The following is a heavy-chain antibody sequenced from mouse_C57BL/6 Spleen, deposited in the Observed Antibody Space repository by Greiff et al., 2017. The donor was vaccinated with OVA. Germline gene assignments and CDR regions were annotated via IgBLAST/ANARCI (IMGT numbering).Heavy chain of an antibody. CDR3: VYDGYYDYAMDY. V-gene: IGHV1-82*01. D-gene: IGHD2-3*01. CDR2: IYPGDGDP. CDR1: GYAFSSSW. J-gene: IGHJ4*01. Sequence: QVQLQQSGPELVKPGASVKISCKASGYAFSSSWMNWVKQRPGKGLEWIGRIYPGDGDPNYNGKFKGKATLTADKSSSTAYMQLSSLTSEDSAVYFCVYDGYYDYAMDYWGQGTSVTVSS.